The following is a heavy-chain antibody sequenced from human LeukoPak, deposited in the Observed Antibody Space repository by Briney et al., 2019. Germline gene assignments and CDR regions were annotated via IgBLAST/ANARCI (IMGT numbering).Heavy chain of an antibody. CDR1: GGSISSYY. D-gene: IGHD6-13*01. V-gene: IGHV4-59*01. Sequence: SETLSLTCTVSGGSISSYYWSWIRQPPGKGLEWIGYIYCSGSTNYNPSLKSRVTISVDTSKNQFSLKLSSVTAADTAVYYCARVGAPYSSSWYFSLWGQGTLVTVSS. CDR3: ARVGAPYSSSWYFSL. J-gene: IGHJ4*02. CDR2: IYCSGST.